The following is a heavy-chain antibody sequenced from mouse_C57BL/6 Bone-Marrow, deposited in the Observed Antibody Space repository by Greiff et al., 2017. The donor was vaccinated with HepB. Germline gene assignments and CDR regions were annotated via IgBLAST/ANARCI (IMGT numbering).Heavy chain of an antibody. V-gene: IGHV14-2*01. CDR3: ARGRGGSSPYGPEGY. CDR2: IDPEDGET. J-gene: IGHJ2*01. Sequence: EVQLQQSGAELVKPGASVKLSCTASGFNIKDYYMHWVKQRPEQGLEWIGRIDPEDGETKYAPKFQGKATITADPSSNTAYLQLSSLTSEDTAVYYCARGRGGSSPYGPEGYWGQGTTLTVSS. D-gene: IGHD3-2*02. CDR1: GFNIKDYY.